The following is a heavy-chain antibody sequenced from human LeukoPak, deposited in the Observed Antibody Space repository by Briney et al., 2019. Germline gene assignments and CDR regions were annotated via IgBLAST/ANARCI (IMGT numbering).Heavy chain of an antibody. Sequence: TSSETLSLTCTVSGGSISSGGFYWNWIRQHPGKGLEWIGNIYDSGTTYYNPSLKSRLTISVDTTNKQFSLKLSSVTAADTAVYYCARSGDCSSVNCYYGGYYYYYMDVWGRGTTVTVSS. J-gene: IGHJ6*03. CDR1: GGSISSGGFY. D-gene: IGHD2-21*01. CDR3: ARSGDCSSVNCYYGGYYYYYMDV. CDR2: IYDSGTT. V-gene: IGHV4-31*03.